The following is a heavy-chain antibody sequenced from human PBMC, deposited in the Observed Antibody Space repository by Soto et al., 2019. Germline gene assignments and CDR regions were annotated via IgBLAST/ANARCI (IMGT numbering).Heavy chain of an antibody. J-gene: IGHJ3*02. CDR1: GGSISSYY. V-gene: IGHV4-59*01. CDR2: IYYSGST. Sequence: SETLSLTCTVSGGSISSYYWSWIRQPPGKGLEWIGYIYYSGSTNYNPSLKSRVTISVDTSENQFSLKLSSVTAADTAVYYCARDDRRPPTFDIWGQGTMVTVSS. CDR3: ARDDRRPPTFDI.